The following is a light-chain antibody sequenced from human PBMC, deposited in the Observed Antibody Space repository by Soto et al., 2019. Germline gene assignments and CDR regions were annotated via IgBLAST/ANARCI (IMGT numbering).Light chain of an antibody. CDR2: GAS. CDR1: QSVSSNY. V-gene: IGKV3-20*01. CDR3: QQYGRGT. J-gene: IGKJ1*01. Sequence: EVVLTQSPGTLSLSPGERATLSCRASQSVSSNYLAWYQLKSGQAPRLLIYGASSRATGIPDRFSGSGSGTDFTLTISRLEPEDLAVYYCQQYGRGTFGQGTKVEIK.